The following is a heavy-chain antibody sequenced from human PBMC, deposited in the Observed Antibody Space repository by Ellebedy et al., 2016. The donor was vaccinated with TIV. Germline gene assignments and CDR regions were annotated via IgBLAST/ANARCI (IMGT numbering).Heavy chain of an antibody. J-gene: IGHJ4*02. CDR3: ALFAKDY. V-gene: IGHV3-21*06. Sequence: PGGSLRLSCAASGFTFSSYSMNWVRQAPGKGLEWVSSISSSSSYIYYADSVKGRFTISIDTAKNSVYLQMNRLRAEDTAVYYCALFAKDYWGQGTLVTVSS. CDR1: GFTFSSYS. CDR2: ISSSSSYI. D-gene: IGHD2-21*01.